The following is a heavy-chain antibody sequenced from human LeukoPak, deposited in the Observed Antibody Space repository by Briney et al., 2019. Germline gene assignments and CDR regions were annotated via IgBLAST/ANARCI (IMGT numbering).Heavy chain of an antibody. J-gene: IGHJ4*02. CDR2: GDYSGGT. CDR3: AREGPTGGTDY. D-gene: IGHD4-23*01. CDR1: GDSFTSVTDY. Sequence: ETLSLTCTVSGDSFTSVTDYWAWIRQPPGKGLEWIASGDYSGGTYYNPSLESRVAISVDRSKNQFSLKLSSVTAADTAVYYCAREGPTGGTDYWGQGTLVTVSS. V-gene: IGHV4-39*07.